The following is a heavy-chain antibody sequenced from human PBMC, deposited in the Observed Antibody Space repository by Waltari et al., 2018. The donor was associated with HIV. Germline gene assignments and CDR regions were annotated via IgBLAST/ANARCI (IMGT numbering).Heavy chain of an antibody. J-gene: IGHJ5*02. CDR3: AKDEAGAGSPEVWFDP. CDR1: GSTFSSYA. Sequence: EMQLLESGGGLVQPGESLRLSCAASGSTFSSYAMHWVRQAPGKGLEWVSGISDSTGRTYYGDSVKGRFTISRDNSKNTLYLQMSSLRVEDTAIYYCAKDEAGAGSPEVWFDPWGQGTLVTVSS. V-gene: IGHV3-23*01. CDR2: ISDSTGRT. D-gene: IGHD6-13*01.